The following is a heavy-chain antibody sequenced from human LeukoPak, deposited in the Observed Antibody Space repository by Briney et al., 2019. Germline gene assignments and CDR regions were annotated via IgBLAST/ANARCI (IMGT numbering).Heavy chain of an antibody. CDR2: IYYSGST. CDR1: GGSISSSSYY. V-gene: IGHV4-39*01. J-gene: IGHJ4*02. Sequence: SETLSLTCTVSGGSISSSSYYWGWIRQPPGKGLEWIGSIYYSGSTYYNPSLKSRVTISVDTSKNQFSLKLSSVTAADTAVYYCARGSGGSCNDYWGQGTLVTVSS. CDR3: ARGSGGSCNDY. D-gene: IGHD2-15*01.